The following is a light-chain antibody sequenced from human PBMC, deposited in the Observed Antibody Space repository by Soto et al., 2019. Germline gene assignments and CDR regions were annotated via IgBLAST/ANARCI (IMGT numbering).Light chain of an antibody. CDR3: LQYGGLPWT. V-gene: IGKV3-20*01. CDR1: QSVSSTS. Sequence: EIVLTQSPGTLSLSPGERATLSCGASQSVSSTSLSWFQQKPGRAPRLLIYGASRRATGIPDRFSGSGSGTDFTLTISRLEPEDFAVYYCLQYGGLPWTFGQGTKVDIK. CDR2: GAS. J-gene: IGKJ1*01.